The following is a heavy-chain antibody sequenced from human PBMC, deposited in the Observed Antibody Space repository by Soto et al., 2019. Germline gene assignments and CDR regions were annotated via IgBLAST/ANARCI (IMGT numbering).Heavy chain of an antibody. CDR1: GFTFSNYW. CDR2: IKQDGSES. Sequence: GGSLRLSCAASGFTFSNYWMSWVRQAPGKGLEWVANIKQDGSESNYADSVKGRFTISRDNAENSLYLQMTCLRAEDTAVYYCASARHIGPWGQGTLVTV. CDR3: ASARHIGP. V-gene: IGHV3-7*01. D-gene: IGHD2-21*01. J-gene: IGHJ5*02.